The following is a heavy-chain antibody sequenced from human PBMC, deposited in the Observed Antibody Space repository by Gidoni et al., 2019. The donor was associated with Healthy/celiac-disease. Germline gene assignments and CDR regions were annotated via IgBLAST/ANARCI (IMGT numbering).Heavy chain of an antibody. CDR2: IYPGDSDT. V-gene: IGHV5-51*03. Sequence: EVQLVQSGAEVKKPGESLRISCKGSGYSFTSYWIGWVRQMPGKGLEWMGIIYPGDSDTSYSPSFQGQVTISADKSISTAYLQWSSLKASDTARYYCARPSDEGELSLFGAFDIWGQGTMVTVSS. CDR1: GYSFTSYW. D-gene: IGHD3-16*02. J-gene: IGHJ3*02. CDR3: ARPSDEGELSLFGAFDI.